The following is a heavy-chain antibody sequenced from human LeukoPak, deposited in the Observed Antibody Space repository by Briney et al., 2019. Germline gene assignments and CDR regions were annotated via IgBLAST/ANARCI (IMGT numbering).Heavy chain of an antibody. CDR3: AREQQPDDAFDI. CDR2: IYYSGST. V-gene: IGHV4-59*01. Sequence: SETLSLTCTVSGGSISSYYWSWIRQPPGKGLEGIGYIYYSGSTNYNPSLKSRVTISVDTSKNQFSLKLSSVTAADTAVYYCAREQQPDDAFDIWGQGTMVTVSS. CDR1: GGSISSYY. D-gene: IGHD6-13*01. J-gene: IGHJ3*02.